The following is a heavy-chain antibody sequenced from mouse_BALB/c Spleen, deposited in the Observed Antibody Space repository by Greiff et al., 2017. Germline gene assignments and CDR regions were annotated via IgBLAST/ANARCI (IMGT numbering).Heavy chain of an antibody. CDR2: IDPANGNT. V-gene: IGHV14-3*02. CDR3: AREGNWGYYAMDY. CDR1: GFNIKDTY. J-gene: IGHJ4*01. Sequence: EVQVVESGAELVKPGASVKLSCTASGFNIKDTYMHWVKQRPEQGLEWIGRIDPANGNTKYDPKFQGKATITADPSSNTAYLQLSSLTSEDTAVYYCAREGNWGYYAMDYWGQGTSVTVSS. D-gene: IGHD4-1*01.